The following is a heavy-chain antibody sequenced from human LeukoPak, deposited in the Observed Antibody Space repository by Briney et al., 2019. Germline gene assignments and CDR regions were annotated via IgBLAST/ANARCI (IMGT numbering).Heavy chain of an antibody. Sequence: GGSLRLSCVASGFIVSSNYMSWVRRAPGKGLVWVSRITSDASSTSYADSVKGRFTISRDNAKNTLYLRMNSLRAEDTAVYYCAREFEGQEAGAYGSGSYDVFDIWGQGTMVTVSS. V-gene: IGHV3-74*01. CDR3: AREFEGQEAGAYGSGSYDVFDI. CDR1: GFIVSSNY. D-gene: IGHD3-10*01. CDR2: ITSDASST. J-gene: IGHJ3*02.